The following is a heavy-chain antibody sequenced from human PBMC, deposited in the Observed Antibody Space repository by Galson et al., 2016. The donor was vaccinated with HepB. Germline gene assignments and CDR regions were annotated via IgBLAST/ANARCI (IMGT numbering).Heavy chain of an antibody. J-gene: IGHJ4*02. CDR3: ARAVAGTPFIRHLDY. CDR2: VYFTGSP. Sequence: SETLSLTCTVSNDSVNSRSYFWTWIRQPPGKRLEWIGYVYFTGSPTYNPPPKSRITISVDTSKNQFSLTLNSVTAADTALYYCARAVAGTPFIRHLDYWGQGTLVTVSS. D-gene: IGHD6-19*01. CDR1: NDSVNSRSYF. V-gene: IGHV4-61*01.